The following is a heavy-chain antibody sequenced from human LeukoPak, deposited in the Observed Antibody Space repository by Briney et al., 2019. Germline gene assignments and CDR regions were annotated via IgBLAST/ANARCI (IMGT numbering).Heavy chain of an antibody. V-gene: IGHV4-34*01. Sequence: PSETLSLTCAVYGGSFSGYYWSWLRQPPGKGLEWIGEINHSGSTNYNPSLKSRVTISVDTSKNQFSLKLSSVTAADTAVYYCARGIGYSYGLSTGGNWFDPWGQGTLVAVSS. J-gene: IGHJ5*02. D-gene: IGHD5-18*01. CDR2: INHSGST. CDR1: GGSFSGYY. CDR3: ARGIGYSYGLSTGGNWFDP.